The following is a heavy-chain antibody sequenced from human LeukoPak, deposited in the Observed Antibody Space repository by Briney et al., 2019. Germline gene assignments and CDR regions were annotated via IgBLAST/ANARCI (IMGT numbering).Heavy chain of an antibody. J-gene: IGHJ4*02. CDR3: ARYKIVGDPLYCFDY. CDR1: GGSISSYY. V-gene: IGHV4-59*01. CDR2: IYYSGST. Sequence: SETLSLTCTVSGGSISSYYWSWIRQPPGKGLEWIGSIYYSGSTNYNPSLKSRVTISVDTSKNQFSLMLSSVTAADTAVYFCARYKIVGDPLYCFDYWGQGTLVTVSS. D-gene: IGHD1-26*01.